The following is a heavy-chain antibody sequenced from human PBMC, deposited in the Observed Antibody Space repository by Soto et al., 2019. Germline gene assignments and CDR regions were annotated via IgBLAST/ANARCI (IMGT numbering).Heavy chain of an antibody. CDR2: ISYDGSNK. CDR1: GFTFSSYA. CDR3: ARDGGSYSGSWYYYYYGMDV. Sequence: QVQLVESGGGVVQPGRSLRLSCAASGFTFSSYAMHWVRQAPGKGLEWVAVISYDGSNKYYADSVKGRFTISRDNSKNTRYLQMNSLMAEDTAVYYCARDGGSYSGSWYYYYYGMDVWGQGTTVTVSS. J-gene: IGHJ6*02. V-gene: IGHV3-30-3*01. D-gene: IGHD6-13*01.